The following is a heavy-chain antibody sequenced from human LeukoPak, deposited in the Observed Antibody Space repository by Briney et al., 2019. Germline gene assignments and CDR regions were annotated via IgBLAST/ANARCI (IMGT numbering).Heavy chain of an antibody. D-gene: IGHD2-15*01. CDR1: GGSISSSNW. J-gene: IGHJ3*02. CDR3: ARKRGYCSGGSCYRVHDAFDI. V-gene: IGHV4-4*02. Sequence: SGTLSLTCAVSGGSISSSNWWSWVRQPPGKGLEWIGEIYHSGSTNYNPSLKSRVTISVDKSKNQFSLKLSSVTAADTAVYYCARKRGYCSGGSCYRVHDAFDIWGQGTMVTVSS. CDR2: IYHSGST.